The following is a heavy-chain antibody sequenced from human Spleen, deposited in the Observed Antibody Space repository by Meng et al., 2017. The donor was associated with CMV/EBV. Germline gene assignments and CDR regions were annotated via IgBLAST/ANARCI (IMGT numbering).Heavy chain of an antibody. V-gene: IGHV3-53*01. Sequence: GSLRLSCAASGFTVSSNYMSWVRQAPGKGLEWVSVIYSGGSTDYADSVKGRFSISRDNSKNTLYLQMNSLRVEDTAVYYCAREEGDFRGQGTLVTVSS. J-gene: IGHJ4*02. CDR2: IYSGGST. CDR3: AREEGDF. CDR1: GFTVSSNY.